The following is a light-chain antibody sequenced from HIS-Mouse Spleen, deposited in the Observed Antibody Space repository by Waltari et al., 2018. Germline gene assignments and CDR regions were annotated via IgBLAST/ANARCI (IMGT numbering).Light chain of an antibody. J-gene: IGLJ2*01. V-gene: IGLV3-10*01. CDR1: ALPKKY. CDR3: YSTDSSGNHRV. Sequence: SYVLTQPPSVSVAPGKTARITCSGDALPKKYAYWYPQKSGQAPVLVIYEDSKRPSGIPERFSGSSSGTMATLTISGAQVEDEADYYCYSTDSSGNHRVFGGGTKLTVL. CDR2: EDS.